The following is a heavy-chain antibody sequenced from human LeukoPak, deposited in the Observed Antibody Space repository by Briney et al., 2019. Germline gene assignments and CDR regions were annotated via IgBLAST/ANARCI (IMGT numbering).Heavy chain of an antibody. D-gene: IGHD2-8*01. CDR1: GYTSPSYG. J-gene: IGHJ1*01. V-gene: IGHV1-18*01. CDR2: ISPYNGKT. CDR3: ATCHCTFGVCYGECEYFQH. Sequence: ASVKVSCKASGYTSPSYGISWLRQAPGQGLEWMGWISPYNGKTNYPQKLRGRVTMTTDTSTTTAYMELRSLRSDDTAVYYCATCHCTFGVCYGECEYFQHWSQGTLVTVSS.